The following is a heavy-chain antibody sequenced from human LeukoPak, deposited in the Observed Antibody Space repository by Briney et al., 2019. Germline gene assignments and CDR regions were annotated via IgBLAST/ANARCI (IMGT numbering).Heavy chain of an antibody. D-gene: IGHD3-9*01. CDR1: GGTFSSYA. Sequence: SVKVSCKASGGTFSSYAISWVRQAPGQGLEWMGGIVPIFGTANYAQKFQGRVTITADESTSTAYMELSSLRSEDTAVYYCATSGAEAFDIWGQGTLVTVSS. CDR2: IVPIFGTA. V-gene: IGHV1-69*13. CDR3: ATSGAEAFDI. J-gene: IGHJ4*02.